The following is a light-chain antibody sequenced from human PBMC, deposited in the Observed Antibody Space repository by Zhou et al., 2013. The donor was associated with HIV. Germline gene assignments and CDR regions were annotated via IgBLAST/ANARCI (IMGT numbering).Light chain of an antibody. J-gene: IGLJ2*01. V-gene: IGLV3-21*02. CDR3: QAWDTGTVI. Sequence: SYVLTQPPSVSVAPGQTARITCGGNNIGSKSVHWYQQKPGQAPVLVVYDDNDRPSGIPERFSGSNSGNTATLTISGTQAMDEADYYCQAWDTGTVIFGGGTKLTVL. CDR2: DDN. CDR1: NIGSKS.